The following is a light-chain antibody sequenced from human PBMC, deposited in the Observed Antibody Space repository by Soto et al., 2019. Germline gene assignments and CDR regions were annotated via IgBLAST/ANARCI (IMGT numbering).Light chain of an antibody. CDR1: QSVSSN. J-gene: IGKJ2*01. CDR2: GAS. CDR3: QQYNNWPYT. Sequence: IEMTQSPATLSVSPGERATLSCRASQSVSSNLAWYQQKPGQAPRLLIYGASTRATGIPARFSGSGSGTEFSLTISSLQSEDFAVYYCQQYNNWPYTFGQGTKLEIK. V-gene: IGKV3-15*01.